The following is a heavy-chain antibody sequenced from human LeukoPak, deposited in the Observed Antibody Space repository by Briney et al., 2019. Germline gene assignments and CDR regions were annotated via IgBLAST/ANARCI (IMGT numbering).Heavy chain of an antibody. J-gene: IGHJ4*02. Sequence: GGSLRLSCAASGFTVSSNYMSWVRQAPGKGLEWVSVIYSGGSTYYADSVKGRFTISRDNSKNTLYLQMNSLRAEDTAVYYCARDSSGYSYGYVEYWDQGTLVTVSS. V-gene: IGHV3-66*02. CDR2: IYSGGST. CDR3: ARDSSGYSYGYVEY. D-gene: IGHD5-18*01. CDR1: GFTVSSNY.